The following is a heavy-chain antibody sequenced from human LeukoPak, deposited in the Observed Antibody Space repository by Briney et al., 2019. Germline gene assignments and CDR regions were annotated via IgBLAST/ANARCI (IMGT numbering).Heavy chain of an antibody. V-gene: IGHV3-74*01. CDR2: INADGSSS. CDR3: ARDRFLEWSKSPGDYMDV. CDR1: GFIFSAYY. D-gene: IGHD3-3*01. Sequence: GGSLRLSCAASGFIFSAYYMHWFRQGPGKGLVWVAEINADGSSSSYADSVKGRFTISRDKARESVYLQMNSLRDEDTAVYYCARDRFLEWSKSPGDYMDVWGKGTTVIVSS. J-gene: IGHJ6*03.